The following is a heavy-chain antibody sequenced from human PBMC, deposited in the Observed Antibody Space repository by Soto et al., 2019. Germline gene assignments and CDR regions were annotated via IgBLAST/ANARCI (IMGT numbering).Heavy chain of an antibody. D-gene: IGHD4-4*01. CDR2: ISYSGST. CDR1: GGSIRNSGYY. Sequence: QVQLQESGPGLVKPSQTLSLTCTVSGGSIRNSGYYWSWIRQLPGKGLEWIGFISYSGSTDYAPSLKSRVTMSVDTSKNQFSLNLSSVTAADTAVYYCGRDAVTNRDFYYYGMDVWGRGTTVTVSS. CDR3: GRDAVTNRDFYYYGMDV. V-gene: IGHV4-31*03. J-gene: IGHJ6*02.